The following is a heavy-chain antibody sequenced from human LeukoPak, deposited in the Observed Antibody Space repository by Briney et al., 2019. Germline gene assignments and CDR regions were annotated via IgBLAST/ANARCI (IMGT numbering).Heavy chain of an antibody. CDR2: IRSKAYGGTT. D-gene: IGHD3-9*01. Sequence: GGSLRLSCADSAFTLSSYAMSWVRQAPGKGLEWVGFIRSKAYGGTTEYAASVKGRFTISRDDSKSIAYLQMNSLKTEDTAVYYCTRDLHPYGIPGYYYYMDVWGKGTTVTISS. J-gene: IGHJ6*03. CDR1: AFTLSSYA. CDR3: TRDLHPYGIPGYYYYMDV. V-gene: IGHV3-49*04.